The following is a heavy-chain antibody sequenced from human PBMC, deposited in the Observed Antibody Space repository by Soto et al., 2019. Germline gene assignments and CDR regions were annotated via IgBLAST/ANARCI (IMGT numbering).Heavy chain of an antibody. V-gene: IGHV3-23*01. Sequence: PGVSLRLSCAASGFTFSSYAMTWVRHAPGKGLEWVSTIRASAGTTFYADSVKGRFTISRDNSKNTVYLQMNSLKAEDRALYFCAKGGYTTYYECWGQGT. CDR2: IRASAGTT. CDR1: GFTFSSYA. CDR3: AKGGYTTYYEC. D-gene: IGHD5-18*01. J-gene: IGHJ4*02.